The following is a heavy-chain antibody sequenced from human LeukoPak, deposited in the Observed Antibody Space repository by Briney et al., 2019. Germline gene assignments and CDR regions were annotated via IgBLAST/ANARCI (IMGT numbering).Heavy chain of an antibody. J-gene: IGHJ4*02. Sequence: GGSLRLSCAASGFTFSSYAMSWVRQAPGKGLESVSAISGSGGSTYYADSVKGRFTISRDNSKNTLYLQMNSLRAEDTAVYYCATMGIAVVNSFDYWGQGTLVTVSS. CDR2: ISGSGGST. D-gene: IGHD6-19*01. CDR1: GFTFSSYA. CDR3: ATMGIAVVNSFDY. V-gene: IGHV3-23*01.